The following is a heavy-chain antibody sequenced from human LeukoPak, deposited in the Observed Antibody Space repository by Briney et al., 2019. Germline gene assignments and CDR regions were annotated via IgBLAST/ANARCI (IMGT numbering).Heavy chain of an antibody. D-gene: IGHD3-16*01. CDR3: ARTYAYVRDAFDI. CDR1: GGSPNSDY. J-gene: IGHJ3*02. Sequence: PSETLSLTCTLSGGSPNSDYSSWVRHPPQEGLEWIGYIYHSGSTNYSPSPKSRVTISVDMSKNQFSLKPSSVTAADTAVYYCARTYAYVRDAFDIWGQGTMVTVSA. V-gene: IGHV4-59*08. CDR2: IYHSGST.